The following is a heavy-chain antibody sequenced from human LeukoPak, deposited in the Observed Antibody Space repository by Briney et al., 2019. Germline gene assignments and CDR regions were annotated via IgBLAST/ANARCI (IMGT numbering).Heavy chain of an antibody. CDR2: ISSSSSTI. CDR1: GFTFSSYS. V-gene: IGHV3-48*01. Sequence: PGGSLRLSCAASGFTFSSYSMNWVRQAPGKGLEWVSYISSSSSTIHYADSVKGRFTISRDNAKNSLYLQMNSLRAEDTAVYYCARRGSGRSFDYWGQGTLVTVSS. J-gene: IGHJ4*02. D-gene: IGHD6-19*01. CDR3: ARRGSGRSFDY.